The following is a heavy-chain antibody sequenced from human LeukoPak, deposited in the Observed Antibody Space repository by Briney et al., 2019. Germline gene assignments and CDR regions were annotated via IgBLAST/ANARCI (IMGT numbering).Heavy chain of an antibody. D-gene: IGHD6-13*01. CDR2: IYYDGST. CDR3: ARSGSWYKYFDY. CDR1: GGSISSSTYY. Sequence: SETLSLTCTVSGGSISSSTYYWAWIRQPPGKGLEYIGTIYYDGSTNYNPSLKSRVTISVDTSKNQFSLKLSSVTAADTAVYYCARSGSWYKYFDYWGQGTLVTVSS. J-gene: IGHJ4*02. V-gene: IGHV4-39*07.